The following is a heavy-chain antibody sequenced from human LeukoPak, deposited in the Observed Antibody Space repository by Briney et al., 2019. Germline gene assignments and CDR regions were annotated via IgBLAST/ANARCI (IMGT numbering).Heavy chain of an antibody. CDR2: IWYDGSNK. V-gene: IGHV3-33*01. CDR3: ARDDSSGYYFGPFDY. D-gene: IGHD3-22*01. CDR1: GFTFSSYG. Sequence: QAGGSLRLSCAASGFTFSSYGMHWVHQAPGKGLEWVAVIWYDGSNKYYADSVKGRFTISRDNSKNTLYLQMNSLRAEDTAVYYCARDDSSGYYFGPFDYWGQGTLVTVSS. J-gene: IGHJ4*02.